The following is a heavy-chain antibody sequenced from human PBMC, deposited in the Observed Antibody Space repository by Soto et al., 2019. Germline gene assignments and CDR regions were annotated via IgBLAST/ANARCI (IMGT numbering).Heavy chain of an antibody. CDR3: ARFSGGGWFDP. CDR2: INHSGST. V-gene: IGHV4-34*01. J-gene: IGHJ5*02. CDR1: GGSFSGYY. D-gene: IGHD6-19*01. Sequence: SETLSLTCAVYGGSFSGYYWSWIRQPPGKGLVWIGEINHSGSTNYNPSLKSRVTISVDTSKNQFSLKLSSVTAADTAVYYCARFSGGGWFDPWGQGTLVTVSS.